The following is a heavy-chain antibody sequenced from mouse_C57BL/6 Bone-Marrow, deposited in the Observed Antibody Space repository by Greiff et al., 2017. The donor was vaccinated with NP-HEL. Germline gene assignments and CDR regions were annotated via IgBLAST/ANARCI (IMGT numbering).Heavy chain of an antibody. V-gene: IGHV14-4*01. D-gene: IGHD2-3*01. CDR3: TPDDGYYDYFDY. CDR2: IDPENGDT. Sequence: VQLQPSGAELVRPGASVKLSCTASGFNIKDDYMHWVKQRPEQGLEWIGWIDPENGDTEYASKLQGKATITADTSSNTAYLQLSSLTSEDTAVYYCTPDDGYYDYFDYWGQGTTLTVSS. J-gene: IGHJ2*01. CDR1: GFNIKDDY.